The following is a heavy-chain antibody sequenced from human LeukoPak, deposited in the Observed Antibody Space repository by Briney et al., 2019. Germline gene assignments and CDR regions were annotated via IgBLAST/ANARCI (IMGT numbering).Heavy chain of an antibody. CDR1: GFTFSSYW. V-gene: IGHV3-74*01. CDR2: INTDGSST. J-gene: IGHJ3*02. Sequence: GGSLRLSCAASGFTFSSYWMHWVRQAPGKGLVWVSRINTDGSSTSYADSVKGRFTISRDNAKNTLYLQMNSLRAEDTAVYYCAKDFSLWWELPQGHTGADAFDIWGQGTMVTVSS. D-gene: IGHD1-26*01. CDR3: AKDFSLWWELPQGHTGADAFDI.